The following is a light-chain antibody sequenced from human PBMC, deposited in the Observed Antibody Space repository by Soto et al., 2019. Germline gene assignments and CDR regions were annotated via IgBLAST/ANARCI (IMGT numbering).Light chain of an antibody. CDR1: QSVRSH. J-gene: IGKJ1*01. Sequence: SQSPVTLAMFPGEGIPRSCRASQSVRSHLAWYQQKPGQAPRLLTFTASTRATGIPARFTGSGSGTDFTLTISRLEPEDFAVYYCQQYGSSPQTFGQGTKVAIK. CDR3: QQYGSSPQT. V-gene: IGKV3-20*01. CDR2: TAS.